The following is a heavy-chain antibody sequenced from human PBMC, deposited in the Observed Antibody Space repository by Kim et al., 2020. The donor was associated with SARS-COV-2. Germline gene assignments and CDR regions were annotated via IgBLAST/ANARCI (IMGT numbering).Heavy chain of an antibody. Sequence: ASVKVSCKASGYTFTTYGFIWVRQDPGQGLEWIGWISSYNGNKEFAQKFQGRVTLTTDSSTNTAYLELRSLRSDDTAVYYCARVYGIVVVSYGVDVWGQGTTVTVSS. CDR3: ARVYGIVVVSYGVDV. CDR1: GYTFTTYG. D-gene: IGHD2-2*01. V-gene: IGHV1-18*01. CDR2: ISSYNGNK. J-gene: IGHJ6*02.